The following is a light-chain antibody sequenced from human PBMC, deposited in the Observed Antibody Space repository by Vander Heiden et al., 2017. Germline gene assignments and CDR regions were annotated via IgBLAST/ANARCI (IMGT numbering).Light chain of an antibody. CDR1: QSFGNNY. V-gene: IGKV3-20*01. CDR3: QQYARSIGS. Sequence: IVLTQSPGSLSLSPGERATLSCRASQSFGNNYLAWYQQKPGQAPRLLLVDSSTRATGVPDRFSRSGSGTDVTLTISGLEPEDFGVYYCQQYARSIGSFGQGTKLEIK. J-gene: IGKJ2*03. CDR2: DSS.